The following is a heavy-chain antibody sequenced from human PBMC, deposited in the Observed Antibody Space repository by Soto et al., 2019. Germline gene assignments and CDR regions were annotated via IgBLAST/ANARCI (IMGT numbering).Heavy chain of an antibody. D-gene: IGHD3-3*01. J-gene: IGHJ6*02. CDR1: GYTFTSYG. CDR3: ARERYSDFWSGYYSYYYYGMDV. V-gene: IGHV1-18*01. Sequence: ASVKVSCKASGYTFTSYGISWVLQAPGQGLEWMGWISAYNGNTNYAQKLQGRVTMTTDTSTSTAYMELRSLRSDDTAVYYCARERYSDFWSGYYSYYYYGMDVWGQGTTVTVSS. CDR2: ISAYNGNT.